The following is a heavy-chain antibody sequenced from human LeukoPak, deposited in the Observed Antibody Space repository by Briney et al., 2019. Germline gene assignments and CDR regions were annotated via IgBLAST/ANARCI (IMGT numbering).Heavy chain of an antibody. V-gene: IGHV4-59*01. CDR3: ARDTVTADGFDI. D-gene: IGHD4-17*01. CDR1: GGSISSYY. CDR2: IYHSGST. Sequence: PSETLSLTCTVSGGSISSYYWNWIRQPPGKGLEWIGYIYHSGSTNYNPSPKSRVTIPVDTSKNQFSLKLSSVTAADTAVYFCARDTVTADGFDIWGQGTMVTVSS. J-gene: IGHJ3*02.